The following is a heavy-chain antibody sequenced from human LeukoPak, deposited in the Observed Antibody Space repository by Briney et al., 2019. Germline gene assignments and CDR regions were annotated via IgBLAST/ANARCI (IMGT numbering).Heavy chain of an antibody. CDR3: ARGRTWAGRYYLDY. CDR1: GFTFSSYS. V-gene: IGHV3-23*01. Sequence: GGSLRLSCAASGFTFSSYSMNWVRQAPGKGLEWVSAISGSGVSTYYADSVKGRFIISRDNSKNTLHLQINSLRVEDTAKYYCARGRTWAGRYYLDYWGQGTLVTVSS. J-gene: IGHJ4*02. CDR2: ISGSGVST. D-gene: IGHD3-10*01.